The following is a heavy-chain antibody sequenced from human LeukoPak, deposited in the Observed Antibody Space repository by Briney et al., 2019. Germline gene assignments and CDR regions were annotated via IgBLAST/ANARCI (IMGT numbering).Heavy chain of an antibody. Sequence: ASVKVSCKASGYTFTSYDINWVRQATGQGLEWMGWMNPNSGNTGYAQKFQGRVTMTRNTSISTAYMELSSLRSEDTAVYYCARGPATVNAFDYWGQGTLVTVSS. D-gene: IGHD4-17*01. J-gene: IGHJ4*02. V-gene: IGHV1-8*01. CDR1: GYTFTSYD. CDR2: MNPNSGNT. CDR3: ARGPATVNAFDY.